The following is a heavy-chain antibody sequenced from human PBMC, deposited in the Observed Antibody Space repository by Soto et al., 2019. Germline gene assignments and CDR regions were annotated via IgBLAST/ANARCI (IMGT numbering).Heavy chain of an antibody. CDR3: ARRRPHYGDYAVNWFDP. Sequence: ASVKVSCKASGYTFTSYDINWVRQATGQGLEWMGWMNPNSGNTGYAQKFQGRVTMTRNTPISTAYMELSSLRSEDTAVYYCARRRPHYGDYAVNWFDPWGQGTLVTVSS. CDR2: MNPNSGNT. CDR1: GYTFTSYD. J-gene: IGHJ5*02. D-gene: IGHD4-17*01. V-gene: IGHV1-8*01.